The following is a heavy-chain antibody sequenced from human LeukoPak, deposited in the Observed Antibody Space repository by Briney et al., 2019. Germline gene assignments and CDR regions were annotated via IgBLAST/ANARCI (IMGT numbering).Heavy chain of an antibody. D-gene: IGHD2-15*01. CDR1: GYTFSSYY. CDR3: ERDEGRRAVFDM. V-gene: IGHV1-46*01. Sequence: ASVRVSCTPSGYTFSSYYMHWVRQAPGQGLEWMAIINPTGGSTTYAQRFQGRDTMTRDTSTSTVYMELGSLRSEDTAVYYCERDEGRRAVFDMWDQGTMVTVSS. CDR2: INPTGGST. J-gene: IGHJ3*02.